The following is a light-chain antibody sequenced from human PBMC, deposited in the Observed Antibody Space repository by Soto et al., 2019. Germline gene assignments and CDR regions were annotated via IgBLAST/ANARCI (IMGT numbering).Light chain of an antibody. Sequence: QPVLTQPPSASGTPGQRVTISCSGSRSNIGSNYVYWYQQLPGTAPKLLIYRNNQRPSGVPDRFSGSKSGTSASLAISGLRSEDEADYYCATWDDSLSVHVVFGGGTKLTVL. CDR3: ATWDDSLSVHVV. CDR1: RSNIGSNY. CDR2: RNN. V-gene: IGLV1-47*01. J-gene: IGLJ2*01.